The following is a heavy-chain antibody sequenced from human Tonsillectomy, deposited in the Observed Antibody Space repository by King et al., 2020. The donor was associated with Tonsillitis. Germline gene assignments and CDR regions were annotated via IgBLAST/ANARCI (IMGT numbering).Heavy chain of an antibody. CDR3: AKSDRVYYDSSGFFDAFDI. J-gene: IGHJ3*02. V-gene: IGHV3-23*04. D-gene: IGHD3-22*01. Sequence: QLVQSGGGLAQPGESLRLSCAASGFTFSSYAMTWVRQAPGKGLEWVSTISATGDRTYHADSVKGRFTISRDISKSTLFLQMNSLRAEDTAVYYCAKSDRVYYDSSGFFDAFDIWGQGTMVTVSS. CDR2: ISATGDRT. CDR1: GFTFSSYA.